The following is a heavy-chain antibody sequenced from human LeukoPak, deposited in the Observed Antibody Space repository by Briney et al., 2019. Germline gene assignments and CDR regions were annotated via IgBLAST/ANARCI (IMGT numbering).Heavy chain of an antibody. D-gene: IGHD3-22*01. V-gene: IGHV4-34*01. CDR2: INHSGST. J-gene: IGHJ4*02. CDR3: ARDSLDDSSGYYYVRRPFDY. Sequence: KPSETLSLTCAVYGGSFSGYYWSWIRQPPGKGLEWIGEINHSGSTNYNPSLKSRVTISVDTSKNQFSLKLSSVTAADTAVYYCARDSLDDSSGYYYVRRPFDYWGQGTLVTVSS. CDR1: GGSFSGYY.